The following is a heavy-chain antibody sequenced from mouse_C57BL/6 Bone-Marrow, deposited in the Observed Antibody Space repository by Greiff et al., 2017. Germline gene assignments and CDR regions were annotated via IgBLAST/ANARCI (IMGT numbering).Heavy chain of an antibody. CDR1: GYSFIDSN. V-gene: IGHV1-39*01. CDR2: INPNSGTT. J-gene: IGHJ1*03. Sequence: VQLQQSGPELVKPGASVKISCKASGYSFIDSNMNWVKQSNGKSLEWIGVINPNSGTTSYNQKFKGKATLPVDQSSSTAYIQLNSLTSEDSAVYYCARWDYGSSYYWYFDVWGTGTTVTVSS. CDR3: ARWDYGSSYYWYFDV. D-gene: IGHD1-1*01.